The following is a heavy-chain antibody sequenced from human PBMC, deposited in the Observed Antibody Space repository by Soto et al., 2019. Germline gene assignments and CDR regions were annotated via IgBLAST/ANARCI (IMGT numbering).Heavy chain of an antibody. D-gene: IGHD5-18*01. V-gene: IGHV1-3*01. CDR2: INAGNGNT. Sequence: ASVKVSCKASGYTFTSYAMHWVRQAPGQRLEWMGWINAGNGNTKYSQKFQGRVTITRDTSASTAYMELSSLRSEDTAAYYCARDVDTALSFDYWGQGTLVTVSS. J-gene: IGHJ4*02. CDR1: GYTFTSYA. CDR3: ARDVDTALSFDY.